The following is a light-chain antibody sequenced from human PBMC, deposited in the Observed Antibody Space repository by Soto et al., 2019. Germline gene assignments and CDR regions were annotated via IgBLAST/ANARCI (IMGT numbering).Light chain of an antibody. Sequence: IQMTQSPSTLSASVGDRVTITFRASENINMWLAWYQQKPGQAPRLLIQRASRVERGVPSRFSGSGSDTEFTLTISSLQPDDFATYYWQQYNRYFKSFGQGTKVDI. CDR3: QQYNRYFKS. V-gene: IGKV1-5*03. J-gene: IGKJ1*01. CDR2: RAS. CDR1: ENINMW.